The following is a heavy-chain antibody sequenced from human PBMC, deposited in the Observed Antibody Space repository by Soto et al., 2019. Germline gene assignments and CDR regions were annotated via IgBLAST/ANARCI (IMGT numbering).Heavy chain of an antibody. D-gene: IGHD3-10*01. CDR3: ARVIMVRGVTYFDY. Sequence: SVKVSCKASGGTFSSYAISWVRQAPGQGLEWMGGIIPIFGTANYAQKFQGRVTITADESTSTAYMELSSLRSEDTAVYYCARVIMVRGVTYFDYWGQGTLVTSPQ. J-gene: IGHJ4*02. CDR2: IIPIFGTA. V-gene: IGHV1-69*13. CDR1: GGTFSSYA.